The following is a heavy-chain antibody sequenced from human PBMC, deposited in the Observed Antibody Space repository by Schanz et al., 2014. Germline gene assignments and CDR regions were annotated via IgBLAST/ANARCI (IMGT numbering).Heavy chain of an antibody. J-gene: IGHJ4*02. Sequence: EVQLLESGGGLVQPGGSLRLSCATSGFSFSSYAINWVRQAPGKGLEWVSGISGSGASTYYADSVKGRFTISRDNSKNTVYLQLNSLRAEDTAVYYCARDFHGYGPHLDYWGQGSLVTVSS. CDR3: ARDFHGYGPHLDY. D-gene: IGHD5-12*01. CDR2: ISGSGAST. V-gene: IGHV3-23*01. CDR1: GFSFSSYA.